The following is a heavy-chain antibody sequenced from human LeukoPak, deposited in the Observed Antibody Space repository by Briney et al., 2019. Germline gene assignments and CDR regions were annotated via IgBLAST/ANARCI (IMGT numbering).Heavy chain of an antibody. J-gene: IGHJ3*01. CDR3: ASLTGRYAPL. CDR1: GFTSNTAW. V-gene: IGHV3-7*03. D-gene: IGHD3-9*01. CDR2: MRQDGSDM. Sequence: GGSLRLSCAVSGFTSNTAWLTWVRQAPGKGPEWVADMRQDGSDMYYLDSVRGRFIISRDNAKNSLYLQMNSLRAEDTAVYYCASLTGRYAPLWGQGTMVTVSS.